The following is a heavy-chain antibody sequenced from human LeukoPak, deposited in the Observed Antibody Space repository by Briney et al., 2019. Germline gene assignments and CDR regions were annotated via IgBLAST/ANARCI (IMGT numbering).Heavy chain of an antibody. CDR3: AREAGYSSSSD. CDR2: ISSSSSYI. Sequence: GGSLRLSCAASGFAFSSYSMNWVRQAPGKGLEWVSSISSSSSYIYYADSVKGRFTTSRDNAKNSLYLQMNSLRAEDTAVYYCAREAGYSSSSDWGQGTLVTVSS. CDR1: GFAFSSYS. D-gene: IGHD6-6*01. V-gene: IGHV3-21*01. J-gene: IGHJ4*02.